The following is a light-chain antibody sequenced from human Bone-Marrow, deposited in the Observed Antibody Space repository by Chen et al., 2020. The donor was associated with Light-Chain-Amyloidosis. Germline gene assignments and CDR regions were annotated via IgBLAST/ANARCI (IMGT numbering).Light chain of an antibody. CDR2: SDT. CDR1: DLPTKY. CDR3: QSADSSGTYEVI. V-gene: IGLV3-25*03. Sequence: SYELTPPPSVSVSPGQTARLTCSGDDLPTKYAYWYQQTPGQAPVLVIHSDTERPSGISERFSGSSSGTTATLTISGVQAEDEADYHCQSADSSGTYEVIFGGGTKLTVL. J-gene: IGLJ2*01.